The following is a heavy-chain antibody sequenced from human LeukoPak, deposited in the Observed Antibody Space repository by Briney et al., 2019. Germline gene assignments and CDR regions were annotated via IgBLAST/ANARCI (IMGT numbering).Heavy chain of an antibody. CDR1: GYTFTSYG. CDR2: ISAYNGNT. J-gene: IGHJ4*02. D-gene: IGHD6-19*01. Sequence: EASVEVSCKASGYTFTSYGISWVRQAPGQGLEWMGWISAYNGNTNYAQKLQGRVTMTTDTSTSTAYMELRSLRSDDTAVYYCARDEWGYYSSGWYDYWGQGTLVTVSS. V-gene: IGHV1-18*01. CDR3: ARDEWGYYSSGWYDY.